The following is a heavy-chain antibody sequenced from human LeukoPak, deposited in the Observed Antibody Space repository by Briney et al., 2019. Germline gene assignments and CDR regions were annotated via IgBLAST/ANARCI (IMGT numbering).Heavy chain of an antibody. D-gene: IGHD1-26*01. Sequence: RASVKVSCKASGGTFSSYAISWVRQAPGQGLEWMGGIIPIFGTANYAQKFQGRVTITADESTSTAYMELSSLRSEDTAVYYCATGPNSGSFLWGQGTLVTVSS. CDR1: GGTFSSYA. CDR3: ATGPNSGSFL. V-gene: IGHV1-69*13. J-gene: IGHJ4*02. CDR2: IIPIFGTA.